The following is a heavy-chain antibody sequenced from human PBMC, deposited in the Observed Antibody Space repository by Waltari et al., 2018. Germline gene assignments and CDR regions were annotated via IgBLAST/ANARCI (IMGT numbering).Heavy chain of an antibody. V-gene: IGHV3-30*04. CDR2: ISDDGRNK. D-gene: IGHD3-16*01. CDR1: GFTFTNYA. J-gene: IGHJ6*02. CDR3: ARERRGDAPERPLYYYYGMDV. Sequence: QVQLVESGGGVVQPGGSLRLSCAASGFTFTNYAMHWVRQAPGKGLEWAARISDDGRNKYYADSGKRRVTNSRDNSKNTMYLQMNSLRVEDTAVYYCARERRGDAPERPLYYYYGMDVWGQGTTVTVSS.